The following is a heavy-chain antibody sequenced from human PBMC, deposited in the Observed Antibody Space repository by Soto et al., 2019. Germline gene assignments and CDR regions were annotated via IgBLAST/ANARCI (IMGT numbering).Heavy chain of an antibody. CDR2: IGSGGST. J-gene: IGHJ4*02. Sequence: EVQLLESGGGLVQPGGSLRLSCAAAGFTLSRYAMAWVRQAPGKGLEWVSVIGSGGSTYYADSVEGRFTISRDNSRNTLYLQMNSLRDDDTAVYYCAKDLGSPTVVTPELEFDYWGQGTLVTVSS. CDR1: GFTLSRYA. V-gene: IGHV3-23*01. CDR3: AKDLGSPTVVTPELEFDY. D-gene: IGHD4-17*01.